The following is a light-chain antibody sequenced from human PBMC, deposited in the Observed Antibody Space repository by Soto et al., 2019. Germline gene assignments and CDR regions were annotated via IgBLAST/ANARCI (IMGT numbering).Light chain of an antibody. CDR1: QTVRSNS. Sequence: EIVLTQSPGTLSLSPGERATLSCRASQTVRSNSLAWYQQEPGQAPRLLIYAASSRATGIPVRFSGSGSGTDFTLTISRLESEDFAVYYCQQYGSSPRTFGQGTKVDIK. CDR3: QQYGSSPRT. J-gene: IGKJ1*01. CDR2: AAS. V-gene: IGKV3-20*01.